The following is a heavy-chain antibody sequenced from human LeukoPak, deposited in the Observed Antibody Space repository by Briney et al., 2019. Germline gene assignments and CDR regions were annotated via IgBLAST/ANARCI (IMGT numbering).Heavy chain of an antibody. V-gene: IGHV3-7*01. Sequence: PGGSLRLSCAASGFTVSSNYMSWVRQAPGKGLEWVAHIKEDATESRSVDSVKGRFTISRDNTKNSLFLQLNSLRAEDTAVYYCVRDRGWYHFDLWGQGTLVTVSS. CDR3: VRDRGWYHFDL. D-gene: IGHD3-10*01. CDR1: GFTVSSNY. CDR2: IKEDATES. J-gene: IGHJ4*02.